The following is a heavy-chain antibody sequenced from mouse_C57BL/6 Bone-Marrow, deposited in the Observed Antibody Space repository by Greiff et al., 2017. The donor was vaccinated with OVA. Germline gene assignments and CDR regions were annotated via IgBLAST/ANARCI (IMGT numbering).Heavy chain of an antibody. J-gene: IGHJ1*03. V-gene: IGHV1-77*01. D-gene: IGHD1-1*01. CDR1: GYTFTDYY. CDR2: IGPGSGST. CDR3: VLEFITTVYCYFEV. Sequence: QVTLKVSGAELVKPGASVKISCKASGYTFTDYYINWVKQRPGQGLEWIGKIGPGSGSTYYNEKFKGKATLTADKSSSTAYMQLSSLTSEDSAVYFVVLEFITTVYCYFEVWGTGTTVTVSS.